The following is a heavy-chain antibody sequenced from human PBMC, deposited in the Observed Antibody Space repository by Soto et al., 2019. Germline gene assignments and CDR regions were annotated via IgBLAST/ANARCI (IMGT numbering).Heavy chain of an antibody. D-gene: IGHD4-17*01. CDR1: GGSISSGSYY. Sequence: QVQLQESGPGLVKPSQTLSLTCTVSGGSISSGSYYRSWIRQHPGKGLEWIGYSYYRGSTYYNPTLKSRVTIAVDTSKNQLALKARSLTAADPGVYHGARSSQSPVTTFRYWGQGTLVTVAS. CDR3: ARSSQSPVTTFRY. V-gene: IGHV4-31*03. J-gene: IGHJ4*02. CDR2: SYYRGST.